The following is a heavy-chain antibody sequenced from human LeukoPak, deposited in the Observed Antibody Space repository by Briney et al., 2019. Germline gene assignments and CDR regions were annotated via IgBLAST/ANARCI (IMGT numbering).Heavy chain of an antibody. J-gene: IGHJ2*01. CDR2: IYHSGST. Sequence: SETLSLTCAVSGGSISSSNWWSWVRQPPGKGLEWIGEIYHSGSTNYNPSLKSRVTISVDKSKNQFSLKLSSVTAADTAVCYCARDRDYYGSGSYNWYFDLWGRGTLVTVSS. CDR1: GGSISSSNW. CDR3: ARDRDYYGSGSYNWYFDL. D-gene: IGHD3-10*01. V-gene: IGHV4-4*02.